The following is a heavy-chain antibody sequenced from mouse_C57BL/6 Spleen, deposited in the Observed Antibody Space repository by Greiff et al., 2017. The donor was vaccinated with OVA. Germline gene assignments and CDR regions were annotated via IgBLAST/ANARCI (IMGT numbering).Heavy chain of an antibody. J-gene: IGHJ1*03. Sequence: DVMLVESGEGLVKPGGSLKLSCAASGFTFSSYAMSWVRQTPEKRLEWVAYISSGGDYIYYADTVKGRFTISRDNARNTLYLQMSSLKSEDTAMYYCTREGSNSWYFDVWGTGTTVTVSS. D-gene: IGHD2-5*01. CDR3: TREGSNSWYFDV. V-gene: IGHV5-9-1*02. CDR2: ISSGGDYI. CDR1: GFTFSSYA.